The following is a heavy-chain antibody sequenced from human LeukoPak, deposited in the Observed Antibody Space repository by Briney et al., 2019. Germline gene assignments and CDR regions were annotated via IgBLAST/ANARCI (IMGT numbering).Heavy chain of an antibody. CDR1: GYTFTSHY. CDR3: ARGRNTIFGVGGIGYGMDV. D-gene: IGHD3-3*01. Sequence: ASVKVSCKASGYTFTSHYMHWVRQAPGQGLEWMGVINPSGCFTSYAQKLQDRVTLTRDTSTTTVYMQLSSLRSEDTAVYYCARGRNTIFGVGGIGYGMDVWGQGTTVTVSS. V-gene: IGHV1-46*01. CDR2: INPSGCFT. J-gene: IGHJ6*02.